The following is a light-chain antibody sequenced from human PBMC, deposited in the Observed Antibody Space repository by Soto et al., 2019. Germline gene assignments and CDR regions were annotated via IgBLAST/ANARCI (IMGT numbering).Light chain of an antibody. V-gene: IGKV3-15*01. J-gene: IGKJ2*01. CDR3: QQYNNWPYT. CDR2: GAT. CDR1: QSVSSN. Sequence: EIVMTQSPATLSVSPGESAALSCRASQSVSSNFAWYQQKPGQAPRLLIYGATTRATGIPARFSGSGSGTEFTLTISSLQSEDFAVYYCQQYNNWPYTFGQGTKLEI.